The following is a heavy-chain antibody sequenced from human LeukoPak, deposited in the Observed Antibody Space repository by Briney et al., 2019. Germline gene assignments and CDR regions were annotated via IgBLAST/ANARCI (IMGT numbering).Heavy chain of an antibody. CDR2: INHSGST. CDR3: ARKLGSVTNDNDC. J-gene: IGHJ4*02. CDR1: GWSFSHYF. Sequence: SETLSLPCVVCGWSFSHYFWKGLRQPPGKGLEWIGEINHSGSTKYNPSLESRVTMSVDTSKNQFSLKLNSVTAADTAVYYCARKLGSVTNDNDCWGQGTLVTVSS. D-gene: IGHD1-1*01. V-gene: IGHV4-34*01.